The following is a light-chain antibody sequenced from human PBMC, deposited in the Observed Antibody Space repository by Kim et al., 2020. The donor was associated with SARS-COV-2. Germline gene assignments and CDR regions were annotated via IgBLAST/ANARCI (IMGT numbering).Light chain of an antibody. J-gene: IGKJ5*01. V-gene: IGKV3-20*01. CDR1: QRVAGSK. CDR3: QHYGSSPFT. Sequence: PGERAPRARRASQRVAGSKLAGYQHKPGQAPRLLIYGPFSRATDIPDSFTGSGSGTDFTLLITRLEPEDFAVYYCQHYGSSPFTFGQGTRLEIK. CDR2: GPF.